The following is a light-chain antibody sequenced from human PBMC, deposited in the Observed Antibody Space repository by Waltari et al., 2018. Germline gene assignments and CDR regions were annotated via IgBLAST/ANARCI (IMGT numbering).Light chain of an antibody. CDR2: EVP. J-gene: IGLJ3*02. V-gene: IGLV2-11*01. Sequence: QSALTQHRSVSGSPGQSVTISCTGTSSDVGGYNYVSWYQNHPGKAPKGMIFEVPRRPSGVPDRFSGSKSGNTAALTLSGLQAEDEADYYCGSYAGSYSWVFGGGTKVTVL. CDR3: GSYAGSYSWV. CDR1: SSDVGGYNY.